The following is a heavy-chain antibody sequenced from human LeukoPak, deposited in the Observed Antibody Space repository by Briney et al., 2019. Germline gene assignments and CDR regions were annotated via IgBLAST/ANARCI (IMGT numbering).Heavy chain of an antibody. D-gene: IGHD4-11*01. CDR2: ISGNSKTI. J-gene: IGHJ5*02. V-gene: IGHV3-48*01. CDR1: GFTFTTYS. CDR3: ARLGVTTTYNWFDP. Sequence: GGSLRLSCAASGFTFTTYSINWVRQAPGKGLEWISYISGNSKTIYYADSVKGRFTISRDNAKNSLYLQMNSLRAEVTAVYYCARLGVTTTYNWFDPWGQGTLVTVSS.